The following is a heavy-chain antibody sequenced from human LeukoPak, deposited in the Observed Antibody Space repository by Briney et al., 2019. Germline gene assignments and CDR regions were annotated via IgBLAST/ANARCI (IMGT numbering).Heavy chain of an antibody. Sequence: GESLKISCKGSGFGFTGYWIAWVRQMPGKGLEWMGIIYPSDSDTRYSPSFEGQITISADKSISTAYLQWGSLKASDTAIYYCARQSPYTWPYDAFDLWGQGTMVTVSS. D-gene: IGHD1-1*01. CDR2: IYPSDSDT. CDR3: ARQSPYTWPYDAFDL. J-gene: IGHJ3*01. CDR1: GFGFTGYW. V-gene: IGHV5-51*01.